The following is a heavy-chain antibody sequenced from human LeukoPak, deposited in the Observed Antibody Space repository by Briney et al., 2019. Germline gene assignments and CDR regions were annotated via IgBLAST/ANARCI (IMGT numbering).Heavy chain of an antibody. V-gene: IGHV1-2*02. Sequence: ASVKVSCKASGYTFTGYYMHWVRQAPGQGLGWMGWINPNSGGTNYAQKFQGRVTMTRDTSISTAYMELSRLRSDGTAVYYCARVRPPYDFWSGYLMNWGQGTLVTVSS. D-gene: IGHD3-3*01. CDR1: GYTFTGYY. CDR3: ARVRPPYDFWSGYLMN. J-gene: IGHJ4*02. CDR2: INPNSGGT.